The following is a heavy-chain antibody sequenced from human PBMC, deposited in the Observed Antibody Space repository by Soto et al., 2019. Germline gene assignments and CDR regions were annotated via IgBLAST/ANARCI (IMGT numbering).Heavy chain of an antibody. D-gene: IGHD3-9*01. J-gene: IGHJ6*02. CDR2: ITTKFGDT. CDR3: ARNRDYIYGTGIGKGRGV. Sequence: QVQLVQSGAEVKEPGDSVRVSCEASGYTFTAYYIHWVRQVPAQGLEWMGWITTKFGDTPYAQDFQCMVTMTREMSMSTVYMELSRLTSDGTAMCYCARNRDYIYGTGIGKGRGVWCQGDTV. V-gene: IGHV1-2*02. CDR1: GYTFTAYY.